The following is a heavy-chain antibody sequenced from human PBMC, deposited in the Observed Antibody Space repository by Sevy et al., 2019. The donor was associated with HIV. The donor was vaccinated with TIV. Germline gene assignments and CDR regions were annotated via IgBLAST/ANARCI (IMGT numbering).Heavy chain of an antibody. Sequence: GGSLILSCTASRFTFSSYDMNWVRQAPGKGLEWVSKISSSGSSIYYSDSVKGRFTISRDNAKNSLNLQMNSLRAEDTAVYYCTRNGGAFDNGFDPWGQGTLVTVSS. CDR1: RFTFSSYD. CDR3: TRNGGAFDNGFDP. CDR2: ISSSGSSI. V-gene: IGHV3-48*03. D-gene: IGHD2-8*01. J-gene: IGHJ5*02.